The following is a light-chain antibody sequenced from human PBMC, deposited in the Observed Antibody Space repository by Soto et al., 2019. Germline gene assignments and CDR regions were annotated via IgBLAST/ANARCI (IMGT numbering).Light chain of an antibody. Sequence: ESVLTQSPGTLSLSPGERATLSCRAGQSVSSSYLAWYQQKPGQAPRLLIYGASSRATGIPDRFSGSGSGTDFTLTISRLEPEDFAVYYCQQYGSSPPTFGQGTKVDIK. J-gene: IGKJ1*01. CDR3: QQYGSSPPT. CDR1: QSVSSSY. V-gene: IGKV3-20*01. CDR2: GAS.